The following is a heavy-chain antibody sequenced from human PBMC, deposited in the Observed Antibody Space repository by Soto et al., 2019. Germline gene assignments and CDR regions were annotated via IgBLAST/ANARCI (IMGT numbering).Heavy chain of an antibody. CDR2: ISYDGNNK. CDR3: ARYFIPRYIVVVPAAIFDYYGMDV. J-gene: IGHJ6*02. V-gene: IGHV3-30-3*01. CDR1: GFTFSSYA. D-gene: IGHD2-2*01. Sequence: GGSLRLSCAASGFTFSSYAMHWVRQAPGKGLEWVAVISYDGNNKYYADSVKGRFTISRDNSKNTLYLQMNSLRAEDTAVYYCARYFIPRYIVVVPAAIFDYYGMDVWGQGTTVTVSS.